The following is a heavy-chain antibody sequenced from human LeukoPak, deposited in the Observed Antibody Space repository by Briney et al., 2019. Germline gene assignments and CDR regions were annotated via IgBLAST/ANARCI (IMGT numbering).Heavy chain of an antibody. CDR1: GFSFSSYE. V-gene: IGHV3-48*03. J-gene: IGHJ4*02. CDR3: ARDLTNYFDY. CDR2: ISSSGSTM. D-gene: IGHD1-14*01. Sequence: GGSLRLSCAASGFSFSSYEMTWVRQAPGRGLEWVSYISSSGSTMYYADSVKGRFTISRDNAKNSPYLQMNSLRADDTAVYYCARDLTNYFDYWGQGTLVTVSS.